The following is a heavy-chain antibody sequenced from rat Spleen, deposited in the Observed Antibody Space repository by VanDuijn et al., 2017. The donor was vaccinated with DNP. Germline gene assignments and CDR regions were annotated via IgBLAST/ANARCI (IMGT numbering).Heavy chain of an antibody. CDR2: ISYDGGRT. V-gene: IGHV5-22*01. J-gene: IGHJ2*01. CDR3: ARWYNSGYSFDY. Sequence: EVQLVESGGGLVQPGRSLKLSCAASGFSFSDYYMAWVRQAPTKGLEWVAYISYDGGRTYFGDSVKGRFTISRDNAKSTLYLQMNSLRSEEKANFYCARWYNSGYSFDYWGQGVMVTVSS. D-gene: IGHD4-3*01. CDR1: GFSFSDYY.